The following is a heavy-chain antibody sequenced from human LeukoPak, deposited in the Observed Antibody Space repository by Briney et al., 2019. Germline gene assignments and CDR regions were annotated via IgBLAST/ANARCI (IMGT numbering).Heavy chain of an antibody. CDR2: ISSSRSTI. CDR1: GFTFSSYS. V-gene: IGHV3-48*01. D-gene: IGHD6-13*01. CDR3: ARVKYSSRSIDY. Sequence: GGSLRLSCAASGFTFSSYSMNWVRQAPGKGLEGVSYISSSRSTIYYADSVKGRFTISRDNAKNSLYLQMNSLRAEDTAVYYCARVKYSSRSIDYWGQGTLVTVSS. J-gene: IGHJ4*02.